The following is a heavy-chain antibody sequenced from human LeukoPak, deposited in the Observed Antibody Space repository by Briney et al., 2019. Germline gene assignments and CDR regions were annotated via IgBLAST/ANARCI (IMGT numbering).Heavy chain of an antibody. CDR3: ARVVRGYRFYFDY. CDR2: IYHSGST. D-gene: IGHD5-18*01. Sequence: SETLSLTCAVSGGSISSSNWWSWVRQPPGKGLEWIGEIYHSGSTNYNPSLKSRVTISVDKSKNQFSLKLSSVTAADTAVYYCARVVRGYRFYFDYWGQGTLVTVSS. J-gene: IGHJ4*02. CDR1: GGSISSSNW. V-gene: IGHV4-4*02.